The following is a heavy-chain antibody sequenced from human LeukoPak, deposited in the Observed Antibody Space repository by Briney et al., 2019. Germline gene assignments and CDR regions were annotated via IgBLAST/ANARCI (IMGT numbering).Heavy chain of an antibody. Sequence: SETLSLTCTVSGGSISSSSYYWGWIRQPPGTGLEWIGSIYYSGSTYYNPSLKSRVTISVDTSKNQFSLKLSSVTAADTAVYYCARGRDYWVTYDYWGQGTLVTVSS. CDR1: GGSISSSSYY. D-gene: IGHD2-21*02. CDR3: ARGRDYWVTYDY. V-gene: IGHV4-39*07. CDR2: IYYSGST. J-gene: IGHJ4*02.